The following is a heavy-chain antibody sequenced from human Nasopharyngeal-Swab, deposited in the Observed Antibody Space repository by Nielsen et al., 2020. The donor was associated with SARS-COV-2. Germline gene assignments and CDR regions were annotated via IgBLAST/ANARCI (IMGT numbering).Heavy chain of an antibody. V-gene: IGHV1-46*01. D-gene: IGHD1/OR15-1a*01. Sequence: ASAKVSCKASGYSFTRYYIHCVRQAPGRGLVWMGIINPASGSPSYAQKFKGRLTMTRATPTRTVYMELSSLKSEDKAVYYCARDRAEQRLYHYYGMNVWGQGTTVFVSS. J-gene: IGHJ6*02. CDR3: ARDRAEQRLYHYYGMNV. CDR2: INPASGSP. CDR1: GYSFTRYY.